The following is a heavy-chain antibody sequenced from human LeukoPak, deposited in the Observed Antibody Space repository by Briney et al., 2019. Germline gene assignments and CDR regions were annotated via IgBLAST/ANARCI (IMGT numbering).Heavy chain of an antibody. V-gene: IGHV4-61*01. CDR2: IYYSGSA. CDR1: GGSVSSGSYY. D-gene: IGHD5-18*01. CDR3: ASLEDTAMDHYFDY. Sequence: PSETLSLTCTVSGGSVSSGSYYWSWIRQPPGKGLEWIGYIYYSGSANYNPSLKSRVTISVDTSKNQFSLKMSSVTAVDTAVYYCASLEDTAMDHYFDYWGQGTLVTVSS. J-gene: IGHJ4*02.